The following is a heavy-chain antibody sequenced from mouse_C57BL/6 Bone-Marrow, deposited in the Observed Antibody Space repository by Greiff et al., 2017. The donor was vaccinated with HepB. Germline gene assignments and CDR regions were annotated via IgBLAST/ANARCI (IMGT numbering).Heavy chain of an antibody. CDR2: IYPGSGST. CDR3: ARRTAQATIYAMDY. Sequence: VQLQQPGAELVKPGASVKMSCKASGYTFTSYWITWVKQRPGQGLEWIGDIYPGSGSTNYNEKFKSKATLTVDTSSSTAYMQLSSLTSEDSAVYYCARRTAQATIYAMDYWGQGTSVTVSS. J-gene: IGHJ4*01. D-gene: IGHD3-2*02. CDR1: GYTFTSYW. V-gene: IGHV1-55*01.